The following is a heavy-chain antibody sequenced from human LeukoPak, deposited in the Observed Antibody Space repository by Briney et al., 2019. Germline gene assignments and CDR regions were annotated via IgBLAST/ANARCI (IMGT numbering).Heavy chain of an antibody. CDR2: IIPIFGTA. CDR3: ARGDHVGLGIDY. Sequence: GASVKVSCRASGGTFSSYAISWVRQAPGQGLEWMGGIIPIFGTANYAQKFQGRVTITADESTSTAYMELSSLRSEDTAVYYCARGDHVGLGIDYWGQGTLVTVSS. CDR1: GGTFSSYA. J-gene: IGHJ4*02. V-gene: IGHV1-69*13. D-gene: IGHD7-27*01.